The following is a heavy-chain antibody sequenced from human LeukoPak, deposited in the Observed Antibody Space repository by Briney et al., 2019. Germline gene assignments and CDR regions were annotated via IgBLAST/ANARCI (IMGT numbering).Heavy chain of an antibody. CDR2: IYPGDSDT. J-gene: IGHJ4*02. CDR3: ARGPGLRSFY. Sequence: GESLKISCQGSGYSFTNRWIGWVRQMPGKGLEWMAMIYPGDSDTRYSPSFQGQVTISADKSISTAYLQWSSLKASDTAMFYCARGPGLRSFYWGQGTLVTVSS. V-gene: IGHV5-51*01. CDR1: GYSFTNRW. D-gene: IGHD1-14*01.